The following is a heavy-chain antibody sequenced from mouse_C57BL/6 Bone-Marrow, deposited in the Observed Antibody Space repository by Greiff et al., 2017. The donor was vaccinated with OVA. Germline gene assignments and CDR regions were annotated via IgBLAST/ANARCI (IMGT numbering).Heavy chain of an antibody. Sequence: EVQLQQSGGGLVQPGGSMKLSCAASGFTFSDAWMDWVRQSPEKGLEWVAEIRNKANNHATYYAESVKGRFTISRDDSKSSVYLQMNSLRAEDTGIYYCTFYYGNSDYAMDYWGQGTSVTVSS. D-gene: IGHD2-1*01. CDR3: TFYYGNSDYAMDY. CDR2: IRNKANNHAT. V-gene: IGHV6-6*01. CDR1: GFTFSDAW. J-gene: IGHJ4*01.